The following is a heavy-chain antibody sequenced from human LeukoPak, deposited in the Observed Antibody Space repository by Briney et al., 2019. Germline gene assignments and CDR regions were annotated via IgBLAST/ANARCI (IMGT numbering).Heavy chain of an antibody. CDR2: IYYSGST. Sequence: SETLSLTCSVSGDSIRSYNWNWIRQPPGKGLEWIGLIYYSGSTNYNPSLRSRVTMSVDTSKNQFSLKLSSVTAADTAVYYCARDLVLAAAHYFDYWGQGTLVTVSS. V-gene: IGHV4-59*12. D-gene: IGHD6-13*01. J-gene: IGHJ4*02. CDR3: ARDLVLAAAHYFDY. CDR1: GDSIRSYN.